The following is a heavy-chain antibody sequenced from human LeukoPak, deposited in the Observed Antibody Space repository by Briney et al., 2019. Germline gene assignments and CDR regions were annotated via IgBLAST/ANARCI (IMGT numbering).Heavy chain of an antibody. Sequence: SETLSLTCAVYGGSFSGYYWSWIRQPPGKGLEWIGEINHSGSTNCNPSLKSRVTISVDTSKNQFSLKLSSVTAADTAVYYCARGRRVVVVAAQSGAFDIWGQGTMVTVSS. CDR2: INHSGST. D-gene: IGHD2-15*01. CDR3: ARGRRVVVVAAQSGAFDI. CDR1: GGSFSGYY. V-gene: IGHV4-34*01. J-gene: IGHJ3*02.